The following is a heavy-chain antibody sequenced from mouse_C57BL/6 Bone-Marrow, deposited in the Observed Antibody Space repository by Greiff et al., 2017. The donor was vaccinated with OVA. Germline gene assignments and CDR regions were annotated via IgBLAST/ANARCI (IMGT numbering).Heavy chain of an antibody. Sequence: EVKLVESGPGLAKPSQTLSLTCSVTGYSITSDYWNWIRKFPGNKLEYMGYISYSGSTYYNPSLKSRISITRDTSKTQYYLQLNSVTTEDTATYYCARSYYGSSYEFDYFDDWGKGTTLTVSS. D-gene: IGHD1-1*01. J-gene: IGHJ2*01. V-gene: IGHV3-8*01. CDR1: GYSITSDY. CDR3: ARSYYGSSYEFDYFDD. CDR2: ISYSGST.